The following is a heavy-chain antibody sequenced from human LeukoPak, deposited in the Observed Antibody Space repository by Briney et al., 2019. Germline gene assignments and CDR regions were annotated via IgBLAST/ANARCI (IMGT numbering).Heavy chain of an antibody. CDR3: ARATQPGFDP. V-gene: IGHV3-48*01. CDR1: GLTFSTYS. J-gene: IGHJ5*02. Sequence: GGSLRLSCGASGLTFSTYSMNWVRQAPGKGLEWVSYMSNDSGARYYADSVKGRFTISRDNAKNSLYLQMNSLRAEDTAVYYCARATQPGFDPWGQGTLVTVSS. D-gene: IGHD2-15*01. CDR2: MSNDSGAR.